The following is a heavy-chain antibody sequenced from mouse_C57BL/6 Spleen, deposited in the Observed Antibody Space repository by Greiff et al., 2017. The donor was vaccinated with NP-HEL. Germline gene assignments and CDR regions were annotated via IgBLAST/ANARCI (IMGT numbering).Heavy chain of an antibody. J-gene: IGHJ1*03. D-gene: IGHD1-1*01. Sequence: EVQLQQSGPELVKPGASVKISCKASGYTFTDYYMNWVKQSHGKSLEWIGDINPNNGGTSYNQKFKGKATLTVDKSSSTAYMELRSLTSEDSAVYYCARPLSLSSGYFDVWGTGTTVTVSS. CDR3: ARPLSLSSGYFDV. CDR2: INPNNGGT. CDR1: GYTFTDYY. V-gene: IGHV1-26*01.